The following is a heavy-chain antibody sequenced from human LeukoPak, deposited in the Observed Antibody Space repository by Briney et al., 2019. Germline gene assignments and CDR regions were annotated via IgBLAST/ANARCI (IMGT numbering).Heavy chain of an antibody. CDR3: GRTAMSPIFDY. Sequence: ASVKVSCNASAYTFSDYYIPWVQQAPGKGLEWVGRVDPEDGETIYAVKFQGRVTITADTSRDTAYMELSGLRSEDTALYYCGRTAMSPIFDYRGQGTLVTVSS. V-gene: IGHV1-69-2*01. D-gene: IGHD2-21*02. CDR2: VDPEDGET. J-gene: IGHJ4*02. CDR1: AYTFSDYY.